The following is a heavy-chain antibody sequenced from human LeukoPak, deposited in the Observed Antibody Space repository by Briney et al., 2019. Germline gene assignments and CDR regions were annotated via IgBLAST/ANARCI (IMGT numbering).Heavy chain of an antibody. CDR1: GYTFTCYY. J-gene: IGHJ6*03. Sequence: ASVKVSCKASGYTFTCYYMHGVRQAPGQGLEWMGWINPNSGGTNYAQKFQGRVTMTRDTSISTAYMELSRLRSDDTAVYYCASSSGSYYPLYYYYYYMDRWGRATTVTVSS. V-gene: IGHV1-2*02. CDR2: INPNSGGT. D-gene: IGHD1-26*01. CDR3: ASSSGSYYPLYYYYYYMDR.